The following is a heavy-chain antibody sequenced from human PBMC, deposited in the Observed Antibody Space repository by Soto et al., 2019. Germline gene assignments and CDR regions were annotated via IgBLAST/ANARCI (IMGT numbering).Heavy chain of an antibody. J-gene: IGHJ5*02. Sequence: PSETLSLTCAVYGGSFSGYYWSWIRQPPGKGLEWIGEINHSGSTNYNPSLKSRVTISVDTSKNQFSLRLTSVTAADTAVYYCARVRDWFDPWGQGTLVTVSS. CDR2: INHSGST. CDR3: ARVRDWFDP. CDR1: GGSFSGYY. V-gene: IGHV4-34*01. D-gene: IGHD3-3*01.